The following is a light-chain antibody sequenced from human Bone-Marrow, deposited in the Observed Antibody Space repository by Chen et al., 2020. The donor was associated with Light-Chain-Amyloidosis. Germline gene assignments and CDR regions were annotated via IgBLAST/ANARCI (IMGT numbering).Light chain of an antibody. CDR2: DAS. V-gene: IGKV3-15*01. CDR3: QQYNDWPPL. CDR1: QTVISN. Sequence: EMVMTQSQATLSVSQGERATLYGRTRQTVISNLAWYQQKPGQAPRLLIYDASTRATGVPDRFSGSGSGTEFTLTISSLQSEDFAVYICQQYNDWPPLFGGGTKVEIK. J-gene: IGKJ4*01.